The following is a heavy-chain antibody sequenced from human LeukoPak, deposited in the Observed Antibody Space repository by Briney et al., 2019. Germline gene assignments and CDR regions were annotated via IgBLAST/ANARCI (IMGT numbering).Heavy chain of an antibody. J-gene: IGHJ3*02. D-gene: IGHD3-3*01. V-gene: IGHV1-24*01. CDR1: GDTLTELS. CDR2: FDPQDGET. CDR3: AIWSGYQDAFDI. Sequence: ASVKVSCKVSGDTLTELSMHWVRQAPRKGLEWMGGFDPQDGETIYAQKFQGRVTMTEDTSTDTPYMELSSLRSEDTAVYYCAIWSGYQDAFDIWGQGTMVTVSS.